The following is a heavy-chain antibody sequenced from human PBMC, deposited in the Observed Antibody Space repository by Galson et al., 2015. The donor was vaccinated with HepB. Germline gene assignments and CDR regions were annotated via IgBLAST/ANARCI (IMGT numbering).Heavy chain of an antibody. J-gene: IGHJ4*02. CDR3: ARGNYFWDY. Sequence: SLRLSCAASGFTFSSYSMNWVRQAPGKGLEWVSNISSSSRTIYYADSVKGRFTISRDNAKNSLYLQMKSLRAEDTAVYYCARGNYFWDYWGQGTLVTVSS. D-gene: IGHD3-16*01. CDR2: ISSSSRTI. V-gene: IGHV3-48*01. CDR1: GFTFSSYS.